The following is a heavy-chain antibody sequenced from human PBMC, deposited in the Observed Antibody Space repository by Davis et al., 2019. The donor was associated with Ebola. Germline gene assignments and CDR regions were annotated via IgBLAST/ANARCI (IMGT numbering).Heavy chain of an antibody. V-gene: IGHV2-5*02. CDR2: IYWDDDK. D-gene: IGHD2-15*01. Sequence: SGPTLVKPTQTLTLTCTFSGFSLRSYGVGVGWIRQAPGKALEWLAVIYWDDDKRYSPSLKSRLTITKDPSKNQVVLTLTDMDPVDTATYYCAHFSAGFFFDNWGQGALVTVSS. CDR3: AHFSAGFFFDN. CDR1: GFSLRSYGVG. J-gene: IGHJ4*02.